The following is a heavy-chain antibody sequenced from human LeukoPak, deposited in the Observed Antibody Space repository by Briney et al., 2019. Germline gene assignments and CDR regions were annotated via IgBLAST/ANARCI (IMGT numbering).Heavy chain of an antibody. Sequence: SGGSLRLSCAASGFTFTNYWMSWVRQVPGRGLEWVANIKQDGSEKFYVDSVEGRFTISRDNAKNSLYLQMDSLRADDTAVYYCARDDVENVAVADLNWFDPWGQGTLVTVSS. CDR1: GFTFTNYW. D-gene: IGHD6-19*01. J-gene: IGHJ5*02. V-gene: IGHV3-7*01. CDR2: IKQDGSEK. CDR3: ARDDVENVAVADLNWFDP.